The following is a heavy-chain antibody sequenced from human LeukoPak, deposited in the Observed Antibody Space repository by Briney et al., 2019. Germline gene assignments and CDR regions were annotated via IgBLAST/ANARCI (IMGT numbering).Heavy chain of an antibody. CDR2: FDPEDGET. CDR1: GYTLTELS. D-gene: IGHD6-6*01. V-gene: IGHV1-24*01. CDR3: ATVLSSSKTFDY. J-gene: IGHJ4*02. Sequence: SSVKVSCKVSGYTLTELSMHWVRQAPGKGLEWMGGFDPEDGETIYAQKFQGRVTMTEDTSTDTAYMELSSLRSEDTAVYYCATVLSSSKTFDYWGQGTLVTVSS.